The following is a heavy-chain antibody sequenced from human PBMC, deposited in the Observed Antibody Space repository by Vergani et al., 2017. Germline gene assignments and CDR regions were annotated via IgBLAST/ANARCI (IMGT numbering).Heavy chain of an antibody. D-gene: IGHD2-21*01. V-gene: IGHV3-15*01. CDR2: SKSKTDGGTT. J-gene: IGHJ1*01. Sequence: EVQLVESGGGLVKPGGSLRLSCAASGFTFSNAWMSWVRQAPGKGLEWVGRSKSKTDGGTTDKAATVKGRFTISRDDAKNTLYLQMNSMKTEDTAVYYCTTVLWGVFQHWGQGTLVTGSS. CDR3: TTVLWGVFQH. CDR1: GFTFSNAW.